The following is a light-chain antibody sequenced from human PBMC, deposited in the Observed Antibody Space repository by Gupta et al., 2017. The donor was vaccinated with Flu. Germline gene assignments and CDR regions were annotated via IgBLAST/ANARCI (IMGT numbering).Light chain of an antibody. CDR3: QQYASSRT. V-gene: IGKV3-20*01. CDR1: QNVNYNY. CDR2: DAS. Sequence: DIGLTQSPRTLYLSPGESATLSCRASQNVNYNYLAWYQQKPGQTPRLLIYDASKRATGIPDRFSGSGSGTDFTLSINRLEPEDYAVYYCQQYASSRTFGQGTKVELK. J-gene: IGKJ1*01.